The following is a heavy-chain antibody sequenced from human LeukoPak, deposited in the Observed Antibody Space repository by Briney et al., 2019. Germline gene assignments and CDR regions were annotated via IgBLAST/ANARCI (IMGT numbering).Heavy chain of an antibody. CDR3: ARESERGDYGDYVSDY. CDR1: GYTFTSYD. V-gene: IGHV1-8*01. CDR2: MNPNSGNT. D-gene: IGHD4-17*01. J-gene: IGHJ4*02. Sequence: GASVKVSCKASGYTFTSYDINWVRQATGQGLEWMGWMNPNSGNTGYAQKFQGRVTTTRNTSISTAYMELSSLRSEDTAVYYCARESERGDYGDYVSDYWGQGTLVTVSS.